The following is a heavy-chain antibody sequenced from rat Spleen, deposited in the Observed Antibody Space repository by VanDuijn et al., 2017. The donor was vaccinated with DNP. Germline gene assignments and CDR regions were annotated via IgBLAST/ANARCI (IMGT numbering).Heavy chain of an antibody. D-gene: IGHD5-1*01. V-gene: IGHV5-22*01. CDR2: ISYDGGST. CDR1: GFTFSDYY. J-gene: IGHJ3*01. Sequence: EVQLVESGGGLVQPGRSLKLSCAASGFTFSDYYMAWVRQVPTKGLEWVAYISYDGGSTYYGDSVKGRFTISRDNAKSTLYLQMNSLRSEDMATYYCARPWELGFAYWGQGTLVTVSS. CDR3: ARPWELGFAY.